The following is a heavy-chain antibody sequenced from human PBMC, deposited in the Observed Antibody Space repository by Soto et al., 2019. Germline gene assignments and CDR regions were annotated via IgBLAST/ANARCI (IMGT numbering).Heavy chain of an antibody. CDR1: GFTLSSYE. CDR3: ARDHKGGYYYYGMDV. Sequence: LRLSCAASGFTLSSYEMNWVRQAPGKGLEWVSYISSSGSTIYYADSVKGRFTISRDNAKNSLYLQMNSLRAEDTAVYYCARDHKGGYYYYGMDVWGQGTTVTVSS. V-gene: IGHV3-48*03. CDR2: ISSSGSTI. J-gene: IGHJ6*02.